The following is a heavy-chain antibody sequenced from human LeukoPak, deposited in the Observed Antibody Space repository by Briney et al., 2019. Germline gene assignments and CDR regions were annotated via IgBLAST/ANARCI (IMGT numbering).Heavy chain of an antibody. D-gene: IGHD3-22*01. Sequence: SETLSLTCAVSGGSISSSNWWSWVRQPPGKGLAWIGEIYHSGSTNYNPSLKSRVTISVDKSKNQFSLKLSSVTAADTAVYYCARVNAPSYYYDSSGYHFDYWGQGTLVTVSS. CDR3: ARVNAPSYYYDSSGYHFDY. CDR2: IYHSGST. J-gene: IGHJ4*02. CDR1: GGSISSSNW. V-gene: IGHV4-4*02.